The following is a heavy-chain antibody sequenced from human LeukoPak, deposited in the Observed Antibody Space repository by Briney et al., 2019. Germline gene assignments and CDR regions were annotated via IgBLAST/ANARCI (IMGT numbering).Heavy chain of an antibody. CDR1: GGAITSDY. Sequence: ETLSLTCTVSGGAITSDYWGWIRHPPGKGLEWIGSIYYSGSTYYNQSLKSRVTMSVDMSKNQFSLKLSSVTAADTAVYYCARHLWSGSSYGMDVWGQGSTVTVSS. V-gene: IGHV4-39*01. J-gene: IGHJ6*02. CDR3: ARHLWSGSSYGMDV. CDR2: IYYSGST. D-gene: IGHD1-26*01.